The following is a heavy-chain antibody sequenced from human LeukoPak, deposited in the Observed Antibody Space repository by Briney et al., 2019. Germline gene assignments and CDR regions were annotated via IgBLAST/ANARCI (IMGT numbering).Heavy chain of an antibody. V-gene: IGHV4-34*01. J-gene: IGHJ4*02. CDR2: SNHSGST. D-gene: IGHD3-10*01. CDR3: ASQTPITLNFDY. CDR1: GGSFSGYY. Sequence: SETLSLTCAVYGGSFSGYYWSWIRQPPGKGLEWIGESNHSGSTNYNPSLKSRATISVDTSKTQSSLKLSSVTAADTAVYYCASQTPITLNFDYWGQGTLVTVSS.